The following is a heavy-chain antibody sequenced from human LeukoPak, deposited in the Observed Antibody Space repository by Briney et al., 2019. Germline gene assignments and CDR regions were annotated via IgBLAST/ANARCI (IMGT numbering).Heavy chain of an antibody. CDR3: ARASYGYGNNWFXP. CDR1: GFTFSSYA. J-gene: IGHJ5*02. Sequence: GGSLRFSCAASGFTFSSYAMHWVRQAPGKGLEYVSAISSNGGSTYYANSVKGRFTISRDNSKNTVYLQMGSLRAEDMAVYYCARASYGYGNNWFXPXXXGTLVTV. V-gene: IGHV3-64*01. CDR2: ISSNGGST. D-gene: IGHD5-18*01.